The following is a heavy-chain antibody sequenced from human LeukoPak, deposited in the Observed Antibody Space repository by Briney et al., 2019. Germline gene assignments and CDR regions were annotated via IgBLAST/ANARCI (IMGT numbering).Heavy chain of an antibody. D-gene: IGHD6-25*01. J-gene: IGHJ3*02. V-gene: IGHV1-2*02. CDR2: INPNSGGT. CDR1: GYTFTGYF. Sequence: ASVKVSCKASGYTFTGYFLHWVRQAPGQGLEWMGWINPNSGGTNYAQKFQGRVTMTRDTSISAAYMDLSSLRFDDTAVYYCARVSSASGAFDIWGRGTMVTVSS. CDR3: ARVSSASGAFDI.